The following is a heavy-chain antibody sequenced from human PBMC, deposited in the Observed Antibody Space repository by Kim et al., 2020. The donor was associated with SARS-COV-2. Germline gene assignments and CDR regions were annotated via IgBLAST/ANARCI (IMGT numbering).Heavy chain of an antibody. V-gene: IGHV4-30-4*01. CDR1: GGSMNRDDTC. J-gene: IGHJ5*02. D-gene: IGHD3-9*01. Sequence: SETLSLTCTVSGGSMNRDDTCWSWIRQSPGKGLEWIGYTYYSGVTLYNPSLKSRLTISVDKSNNQFSLTLSPVTATDTAVYYCARTHENYDSWYDPWGPGTRVTVSS. CDR2: TYYSGVT. CDR3: ARTHENYDSWYDP.